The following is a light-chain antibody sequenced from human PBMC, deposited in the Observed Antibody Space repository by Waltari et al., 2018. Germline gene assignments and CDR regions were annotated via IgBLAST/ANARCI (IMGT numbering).Light chain of an antibody. V-gene: IGLV7-43*01. CDR3: LLYYGGSWV. CDR1: TGGVTTSTY. J-gene: IGLJ3*02. CDR2: STK. Sequence: QTVVTQEPSLTVSPGGTVALTCAASTGGVTTSTYPNWFQQKPGHAPRPLIYSTKNKHSPTPARFSGSLLGGKAALTLSGVQPEDEADYYCLLYYGGSWVFGGGTKLTVL.